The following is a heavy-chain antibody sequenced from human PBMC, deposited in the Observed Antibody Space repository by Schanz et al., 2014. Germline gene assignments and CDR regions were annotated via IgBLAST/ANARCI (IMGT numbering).Heavy chain of an antibody. CDR1: GFTLNNAW. CDR2: IKSKTDGGTR. CDR3: TADLWFGAVWGVW. J-gene: IGHJ4*02. V-gene: IGHV3-15*01. Sequence: EVQLLESGGGLVQPGGSLRLSCATSGFTLNNAWMNWVRQAPGKGLQWVARIKSKTDGGTRDYAAPVKGRFTISTDDSKTTVYLQMNSLQTEDTPVYYCTADLWFGAVWGVWWGQGTLVTVSS. D-gene: IGHD3-10*01.